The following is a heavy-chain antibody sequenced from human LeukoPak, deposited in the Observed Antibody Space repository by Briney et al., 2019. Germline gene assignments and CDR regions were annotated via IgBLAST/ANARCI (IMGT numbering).Heavy chain of an antibody. CDR1: GYTLTELS. D-gene: IGHD2-15*01. V-gene: IGHV1-24*01. Sequence: ASVKVSCNVSGYTLTELSMHWVRQAPGKGLEWMGGFDPEDGETIYAQKFQGRVTMTEDTSTDTAYMELSSLRSEDTAVYYCATGVVAATRFDYWGQGTLVTVSS. CDR2: FDPEDGET. J-gene: IGHJ4*02. CDR3: ATGVVAATRFDY.